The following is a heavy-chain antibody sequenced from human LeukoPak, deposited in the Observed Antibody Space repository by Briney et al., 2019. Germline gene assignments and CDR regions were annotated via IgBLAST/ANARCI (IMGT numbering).Heavy chain of an antibody. D-gene: IGHD6-13*01. Sequence: ASVNVSCKASGYTFTGYYMHWVRQAPGQGLEWMGWINPNSGGTNYAQKFQGRVTMTRDTSISTAYMELSRLRSDDTAVYYCARVGIAAAGQNDYWGQGTLVTVSS. CDR2: INPNSGGT. V-gene: IGHV1-2*02. CDR1: GYTFTGYY. CDR3: ARVGIAAAGQNDY. J-gene: IGHJ4*02.